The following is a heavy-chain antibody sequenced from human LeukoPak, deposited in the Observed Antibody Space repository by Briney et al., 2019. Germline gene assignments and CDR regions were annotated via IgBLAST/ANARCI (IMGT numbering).Heavy chain of an antibody. V-gene: IGHV3-7*03. Sequence: PGGSLRLSCAASGVTFSSYWMSWVRQAPGKGLEWVANIKQDGSEKYYVDSVKGRFTISRDNAKNSLYLQMNSLRAEDTAVYYCAREHSSGWYENYYYYYGMDVGGKGTTVTVSA. CDR1: GVTFSSYW. CDR2: IKQDGSEK. D-gene: IGHD6-19*01. J-gene: IGHJ6*04. CDR3: AREHSSGWYENYYYYYGMDV.